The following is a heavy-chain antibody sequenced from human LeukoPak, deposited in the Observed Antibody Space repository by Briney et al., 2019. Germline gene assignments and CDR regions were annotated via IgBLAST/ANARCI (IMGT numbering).Heavy chain of an antibody. CDR2: ISGSGGST. CDR1: GFTFSSYG. V-gene: IGHV3-23*01. Sequence: PGGSLRLSCAASGFTFSSYGVSWVRQAPGKGLEWVSAISGSGGSTYYADSVKGRFTISRDNSKNTLYLQMNSLRAEDTAVYYCAKGTRSGSSGWYLGQGTLVTVSS. CDR3: AKGTRSGSSGWY. D-gene: IGHD6-19*01. J-gene: IGHJ4*02.